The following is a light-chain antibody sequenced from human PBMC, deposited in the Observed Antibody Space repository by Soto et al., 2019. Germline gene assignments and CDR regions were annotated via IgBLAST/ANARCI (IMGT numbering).Light chain of an antibody. J-gene: IGKJ1*01. CDR1: QSVSSK. Sequence: EIVMTQSPATLSVSPGERATLSCRASQSVSSKLAWFQQKPGQAPSLVIYGVSTRATGVPVRFSGSGSGTEFTLTISSLQPDDFATYYCQQYNSYWTFGQGTKVEIK. V-gene: IGKV3-15*01. CDR2: GVS. CDR3: QQYNSYWT.